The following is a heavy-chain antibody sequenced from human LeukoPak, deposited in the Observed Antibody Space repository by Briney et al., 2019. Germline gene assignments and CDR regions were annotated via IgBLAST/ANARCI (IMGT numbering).Heavy chain of an antibody. J-gene: IGHJ6*03. D-gene: IGHD5-12*01. Sequence: PSETLSLTCTVSGGSISSYYWSWIRQPPGKGLEWIGYIYYSGSTNYNPSLKSRVTISVDTSKNQFSLKLSSVTAADTAVYYCARRLRGGYGLYYYYYMDVWGKGTTVTVSS. CDR3: ARRLRGGYGLYYYYYMDV. V-gene: IGHV4-59*01. CDR2: IYYSGST. CDR1: GGSISSYY.